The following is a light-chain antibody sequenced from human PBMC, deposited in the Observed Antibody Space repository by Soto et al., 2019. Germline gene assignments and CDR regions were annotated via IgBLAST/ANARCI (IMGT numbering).Light chain of an antibody. Sequence: QSALTQPASVSGSPGQSITISCTGTSSDVGGYNYVSWYQQHPGKAPKLMIYEVSNRPSGISNRFSGSKSGNTASLTISGLQAEDEADYYCSSYTSRSTYVVFGGGTQLTVL. CDR2: EVS. J-gene: IGLJ2*01. CDR1: SSDVGGYNY. V-gene: IGLV2-14*01. CDR3: SSYTSRSTYVV.